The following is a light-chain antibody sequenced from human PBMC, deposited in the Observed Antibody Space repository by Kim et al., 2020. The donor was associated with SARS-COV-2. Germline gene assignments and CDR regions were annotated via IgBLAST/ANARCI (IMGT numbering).Light chain of an antibody. CDR3: QPYNSPYT. V-gene: IGKV1-5*01. J-gene: IGKJ2*01. CDR1: QSISSW. CDR2: DAS. Sequence: DIQMTQSPSTLSASVGDRVTITCRASQSISSWLAWYQQKPGKAPKLLIYDASSLISGVPSRFSGSGSGTEFTLTISSLQPDDFATYYCQPYNSPYTFGQGTKLEI.